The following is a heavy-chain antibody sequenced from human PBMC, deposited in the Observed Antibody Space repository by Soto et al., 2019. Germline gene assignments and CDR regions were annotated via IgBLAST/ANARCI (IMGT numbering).Heavy chain of an antibody. D-gene: IGHD1-26*01. V-gene: IGHV3-11*01. CDR1: GFSFSDYY. CDR2: ISSSGGTK. CDR3: SRDLMGSVGAADY. Sequence: QVQLVESGGGLVKPGGSLRLSCAASGFSFSDYYMIWIRQAPGKGLEWVSYISSSGGTKFYADSVKGRFTVSRDNAENLLFLQMNSLRADDTAVYYCSRDLMGSVGAADYWGQGTLVTVSS. J-gene: IGHJ4*02.